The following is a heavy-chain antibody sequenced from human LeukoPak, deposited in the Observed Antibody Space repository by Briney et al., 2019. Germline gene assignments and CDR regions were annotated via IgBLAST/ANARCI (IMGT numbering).Heavy chain of an antibody. V-gene: IGHV3-15*01. J-gene: IGHJ4*02. CDR3: TTGADSSGYPDDY. CDR2: IKSKTDGGTT. CDR1: GFTFSNAW. Sequence: GGSLRLSCAASGFTFSNAWMSWVRQAPGKGLEWVGRIKSKTDGGTTDYAAPVKGRFTISRDDSKNTLYLQMNSLKTEDTAVYYCTTGADSSGYPDDYWGQGTLVTVSS. D-gene: IGHD3-22*01.